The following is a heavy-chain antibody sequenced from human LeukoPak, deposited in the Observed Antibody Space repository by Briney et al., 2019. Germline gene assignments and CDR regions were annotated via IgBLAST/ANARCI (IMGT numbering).Heavy chain of an antibody. CDR2: ISGTGDST. V-gene: IGHV3-23*01. Sequence: PGGSVSLSCVASGFTFSSYAMSWVRQAPGKELEWVAGISGTGDSTYAADSVKDQFTISRDSSKNTLYLQRNSLRAEYRAGYYCAKSITRVQLRVRAAGNGYEDYWGQGTLVTVSS. CDR3: AKSITRVQLRVRAAGNGYEDY. J-gene: IGHJ4*02. D-gene: IGHD5-18*01. CDR1: GFTFSSYA.